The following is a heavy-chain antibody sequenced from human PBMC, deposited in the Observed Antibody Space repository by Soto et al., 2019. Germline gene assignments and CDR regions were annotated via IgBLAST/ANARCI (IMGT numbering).Heavy chain of an antibody. J-gene: IGHJ4*02. CDR3: ARDSDSSYYFDY. CDR1: GFTFSSYI. V-gene: IGHV3-21*01. Sequence: PGGSLRLSCAASGFTFSSYIMNWVRQAPGKGLEWVSRISSSSSYIYYADSVKGRFTISRDNAKNSLYLQMNSLRAEDTAVYYCARDSDSSYYFDYWGQGTLVTVSS. CDR2: ISSSSSYI. D-gene: IGHD3-10*01.